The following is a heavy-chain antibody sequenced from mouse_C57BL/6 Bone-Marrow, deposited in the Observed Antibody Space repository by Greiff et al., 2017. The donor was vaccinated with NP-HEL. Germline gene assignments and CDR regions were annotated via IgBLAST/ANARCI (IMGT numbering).Heavy chain of an antibody. CDR1: GFTFSSYA. Sequence: EVQVVESGGGLVKPGGSLKLSCAASGFTFSSYAMSWVRQTPEKRLEWVATISDGGSYTYYPDNVKGRFTISRDNAKNNLYLQMSHLKSEDTAMYYCAREGVSYYFDYWGQGTTLTVSS. CDR2: ISDGGSYT. J-gene: IGHJ2*01. V-gene: IGHV5-4*01. CDR3: AREGVSYYFDY.